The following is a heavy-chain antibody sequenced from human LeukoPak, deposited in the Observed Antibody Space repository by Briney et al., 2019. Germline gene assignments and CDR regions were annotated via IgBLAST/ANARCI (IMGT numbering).Heavy chain of an antibody. D-gene: IGHD3-10*01. CDR1: GFTFSSYG. J-gene: IGHJ4*02. Sequence: GGSLRLSCAASGFTFSSYGMNWVRQAPGKGLEWVSYISSSSSIIYYADSVKGRFTISRDNAKNSLYLQMNSLRAEDTAVYYCAKAYYYGSGSNYKSFDYWGQGTLVTVSS. CDR3: AKAYYYGSGSNYKSFDY. V-gene: IGHV3-48*04. CDR2: ISSSSSII.